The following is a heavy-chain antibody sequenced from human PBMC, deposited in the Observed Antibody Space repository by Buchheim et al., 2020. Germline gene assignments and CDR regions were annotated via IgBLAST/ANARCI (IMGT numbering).Heavy chain of an antibody. CDR1: GFTFSSYA. D-gene: IGHD3-10*01. V-gene: IGHV3-30*04. J-gene: IGHJ4*02. Sequence: QVQLVESGGGVVQPGRSLRLSCAASGFTFSSYAMHWVRQAPGKGLEWVAVISYDGSNKYYADSVKGRFTISRDNSKNTLYLQMNSLRAEDTAVYYCASGGSGSYVFDYWGQG. CDR3: ASGGSGSYVFDY. CDR2: ISYDGSNK.